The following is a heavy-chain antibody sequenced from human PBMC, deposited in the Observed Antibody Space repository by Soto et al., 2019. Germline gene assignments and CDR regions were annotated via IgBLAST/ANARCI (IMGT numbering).Heavy chain of an antibody. CDR1: GDSFNDYY. Sequence: QVQLVQSGAEVRKPGASVTVSCRSSGDSFNDYYIHWVRQAPGQGFEWMGWINPNGGVTKYAQKCQGWGSMTSDTSIRTVYMQLIRLRSDDTAVYYCARESGGATATLDYYYFYMDVWGTGTTVTVSS. D-gene: IGHD5-12*01. CDR3: ARESGGATATLDYYYFYMDV. J-gene: IGHJ6*03. CDR2: INPNGGVT. V-gene: IGHV1-2*04.